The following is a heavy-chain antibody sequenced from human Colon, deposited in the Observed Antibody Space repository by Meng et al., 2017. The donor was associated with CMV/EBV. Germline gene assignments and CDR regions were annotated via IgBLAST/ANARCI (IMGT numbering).Heavy chain of an antibody. Sequence: SETLSLTCTVSGDSVTSGDSNWHWVRQPPGKGLEWVGYIYFNGKTSYNPSLESRLKLSIDTSNNQISLELTSVTAADTAVYYCARDYDFWTGALGYWGQGTPVTVSS. CDR2: IYFNGKT. D-gene: IGHD3-3*01. J-gene: IGHJ4*02. CDR3: ARDYDFWTGALGY. CDR1: GDSVTSGDSN. V-gene: IGHV4-30-4*08.